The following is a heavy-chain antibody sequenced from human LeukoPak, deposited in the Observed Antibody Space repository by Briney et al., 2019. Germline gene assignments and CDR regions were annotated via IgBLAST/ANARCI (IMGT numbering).Heavy chain of an antibody. CDR2: IYYSGST. CDR3: ARSTVTYDY. V-gene: IGHV4-59*08. CDR1: GGSISSYY. Sequence: SETLSLTCTVSGGSISSYYWSWIRQPPGKGLEWIGYIYYSGSTNYNPSLKSRVTISVDTSKNQFSLKRSSVTAADTAVYYCARSTVTYDYWGQGTLVTVSS. J-gene: IGHJ4*02. D-gene: IGHD4-17*01.